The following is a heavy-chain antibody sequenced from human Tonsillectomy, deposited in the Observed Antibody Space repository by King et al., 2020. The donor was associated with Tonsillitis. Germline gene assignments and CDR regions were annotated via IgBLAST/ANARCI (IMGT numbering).Heavy chain of an antibody. CDR1: GFTFSQYA. J-gene: IGHJ4*02. CDR2: ISYDGSKK. CDR3: ANSDGFYYFDH. D-gene: IGHD3-10*01. V-gene: IGHV3-30*18. Sequence: VQLVESGGGVVQPGRSLRLSCVASGFTFSQYAMHWVRQAPGKGLEWVAVISYDGSKKYYTDSVKGRFTISRDDSENTVYLQMNSLRTEDTAVYYCANSDGFYYFDHWGQGTLVAVSS.